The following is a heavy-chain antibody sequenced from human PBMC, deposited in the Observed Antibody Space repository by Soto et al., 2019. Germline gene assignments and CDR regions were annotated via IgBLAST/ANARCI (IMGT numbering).Heavy chain of an antibody. J-gene: IGHJ4*02. CDR3: ARSIVVPRAHIDH. CDR1: GGSMSGYY. V-gene: IGHV4-59*01. CDR2: VYYTGST. D-gene: IGHD3-22*01. Sequence: QVQLQESGPGLVKPSENLSLTCRVSGGSMSGYYWSWVRLAPGKGLEWIGYVYYTGSTNYNPSLQSRVSISVDTSNKHFSLSLSLVTAADTAVYFCARSIVVPRAHIDHWGQGIRVTISS.